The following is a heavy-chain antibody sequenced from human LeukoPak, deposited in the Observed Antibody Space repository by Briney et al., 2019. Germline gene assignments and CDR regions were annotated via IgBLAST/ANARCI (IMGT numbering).Heavy chain of an antibody. CDR1: GFTFNNYA. Sequence: GGSLRLSCAAAGFTFNNYAMSWVRQAPGKGLKWVSGISSGGSTYYADSVKGRFTISRDNSKNTLYLQMNSLRAEDAAVYYCAKDTYSTSPYYFDYWGQGTLVTVSS. V-gene: IGHV3-23*01. CDR3: AKDTYSTSPYYFDY. J-gene: IGHJ4*02. CDR2: ISSGGST. D-gene: IGHD1-26*01.